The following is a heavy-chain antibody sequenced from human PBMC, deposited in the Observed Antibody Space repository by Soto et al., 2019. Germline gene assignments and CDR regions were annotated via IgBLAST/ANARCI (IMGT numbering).Heavy chain of an antibody. Sequence: VKVSCKASGGTFSSYAISWVRQAPGQGLEWMGGIIPIFGTANYAQKFQGRVTITADESTSTAYMELSSLRSEDTAVYYCARVPLYCSSTSCYLRYYYYGMDVWGQGTTVTVSS. D-gene: IGHD2-2*01. CDR2: IIPIFGTA. CDR3: ARVPLYCSSTSCYLRYYYYGMDV. J-gene: IGHJ6*02. V-gene: IGHV1-69*13. CDR1: GGTFSSYA.